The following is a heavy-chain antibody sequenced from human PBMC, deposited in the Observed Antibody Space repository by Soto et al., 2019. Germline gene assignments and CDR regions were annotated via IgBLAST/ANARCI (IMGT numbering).Heavy chain of an antibody. V-gene: IGHV4-34*01. Sequence: PSETLSLTCAVYGGSFSGYYWSWIRQPPGKGLEWIGEINHSGSTNYNPSLKSRVTISVDTSKNQFSLKLSSVTAADTAVYYFARGGGTTVTPKAGQLAPFDYWGQGTLDTVSS. J-gene: IGHJ4*02. CDR3: ARGGGTTVTPKAGQLAPFDY. D-gene: IGHD4-4*01. CDR1: GGSFSGYY. CDR2: INHSGST.